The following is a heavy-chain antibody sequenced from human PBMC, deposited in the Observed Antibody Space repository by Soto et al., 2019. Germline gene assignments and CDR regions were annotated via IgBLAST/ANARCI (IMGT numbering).Heavy chain of an antibody. CDR3: AKEDGAAFKS. V-gene: IGHV1-69*12. J-gene: IGHJ4*02. CDR1: GGDLRNSG. CDR2: IFPLVAMV. D-gene: IGHD1-26*01. Sequence: QVHLVQSGAEMKKPGSSVKVSCKVSGGDLRNSGISWVRQAPGQGLEWMGGIFPLVAMVDYSKKFQGRVTITADESTNTAYMDRGSLRSDDTAVYYCAKEDGAAFKSGGQGTLVIVSS.